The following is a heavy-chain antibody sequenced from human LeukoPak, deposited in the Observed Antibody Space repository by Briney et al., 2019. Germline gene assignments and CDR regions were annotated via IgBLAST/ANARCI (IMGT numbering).Heavy chain of an antibody. Sequence: PGGSLRLSCAASGFTFSSYAMSWVRQAPGKGLEWVSAISGSSGSTYYADSVKGRFTISRDNSKNMLYLQMNSLRAEDTAVYYCAKDYDILTGSEYWVQGTLVTVSS. CDR1: GFTFSSYA. V-gene: IGHV3-23*01. D-gene: IGHD3-9*01. CDR2: ISGSSGST. CDR3: AKDYDILTGSEY. J-gene: IGHJ4*02.